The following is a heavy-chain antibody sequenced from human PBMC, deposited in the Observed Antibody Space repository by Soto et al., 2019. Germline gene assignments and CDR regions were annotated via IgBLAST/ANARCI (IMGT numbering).Heavy chain of an antibody. CDR3: ARDGRFVESRANPFMDV. D-gene: IGHD3-3*01. V-gene: IGHV1-18*04. CDR1: GYTFPKYG. CDR2: ISGYNGDT. Sequence: QVKLVQSGPEVKKPGDSVKVSCKATGYTFPKYGINWLRQAPGQGLEWMGWISGYNGDTNYAHKLQGRVTLTTDTSTTTAYMELRSLRSDDTAIYYCARDGRFVESRANPFMDVWGRGTTVTVSS. J-gene: IGHJ6*02.